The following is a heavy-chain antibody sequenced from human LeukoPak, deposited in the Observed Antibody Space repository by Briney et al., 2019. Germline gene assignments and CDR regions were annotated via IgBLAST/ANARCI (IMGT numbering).Heavy chain of an antibody. CDR1: GYSFTTYW. Sequence: GESLKISCKGSGYSFTTYWIGWVRQMPGKGLEWMGIIYPGDSDTRYSPSFQGQVTISADKSISTAYLQWSSLKASDTAMYYCARARFCSGGTCYAEYWGQGTLVTVSS. CDR2: IYPGDSDT. D-gene: IGHD2-15*01. J-gene: IGHJ4*02. V-gene: IGHV5-51*01. CDR3: ARARFCSGGTCYAEY.